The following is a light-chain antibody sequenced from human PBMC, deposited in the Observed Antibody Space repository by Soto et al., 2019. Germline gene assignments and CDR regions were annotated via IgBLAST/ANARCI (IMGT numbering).Light chain of an antibody. CDR1: QDISNY. V-gene: IGKV1-33*01. J-gene: IGKJ4*01. CDR2: DAS. CDR3: QQYDNLPPLT. Sequence: DIQMTQSPSSLSASVGDRVTITCQASQDISNYLNWYQQKPGKAPKLLIYDASNLETGVPSRFSRSGSGTDFTFTISSLQPEDSATYYCQQYDNLPPLTFGGGTKVEIK.